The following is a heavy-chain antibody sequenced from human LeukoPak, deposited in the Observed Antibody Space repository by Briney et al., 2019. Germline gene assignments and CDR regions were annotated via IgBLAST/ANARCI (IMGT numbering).Heavy chain of an antibody. D-gene: IGHD2-15*01. CDR1: GDSISSGGHY. J-gene: IGHJ4*02. Sequence: PSETLSLTCTVSGDSISSGGHYWSWIRQHPGKGLEWIGYISHSGSTSYSPSLKSRATISVDTSKNQFSLKLSSVTVADTAVYFXXXXXXXXSCSIGIFDFWGQGTLVSVSS. CDR2: ISHSGST. CDR3: XXXXXXXSCSIGIFDF. V-gene: IGHV4-31*03.